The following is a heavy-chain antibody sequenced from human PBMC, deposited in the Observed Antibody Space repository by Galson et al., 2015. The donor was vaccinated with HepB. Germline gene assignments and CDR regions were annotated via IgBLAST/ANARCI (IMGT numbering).Heavy chain of an antibody. CDR1: GFTFSSYG. CDR3: ARHRIRYCSSTSCLYGMDV. J-gene: IGHJ6*02. Sequence: SLRLSCAASGFTFSSYGMHWVRQAPGKGLEWVAVIWYDGSNKYYADSVKGRFTISRDNSKNTLYLQMNSLRAEDTAVYYCARHRIRYCSSTSCLYGMDVWGQGTTVTVSS. D-gene: IGHD2-2*01. CDR2: IWYDGSNK. V-gene: IGHV3-33*01.